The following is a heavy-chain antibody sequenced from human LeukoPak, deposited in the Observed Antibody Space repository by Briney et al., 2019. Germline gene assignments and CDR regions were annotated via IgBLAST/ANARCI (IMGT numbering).Heavy chain of an antibody. V-gene: IGHV1-2*06. CDR3: ARSDAAAGTAFDI. Sequence: ASVKVSCKASGYTFTGYYMHWVRQAPGQGLEWMGRINPNSGGTNYAQKFQGRVTMTRDTSISTAHMELSRLRSDDTAVYYCARSDAAAGTAFDIWGQGTMVTVSS. D-gene: IGHD6-13*01. CDR1: GYTFTGYY. J-gene: IGHJ3*02. CDR2: INPNSGGT.